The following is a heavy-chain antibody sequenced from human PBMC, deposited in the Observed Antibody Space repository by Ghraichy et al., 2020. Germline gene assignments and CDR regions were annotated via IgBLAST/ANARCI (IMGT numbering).Heavy chain of an antibody. Sequence: GESLNISCAASGFTFSSYWMSWVRQAPGKGLEWVANIKKDGSEKYYVDSVKGRFTISRDIAKNSLYLQMNSLRAEDTAVYYCARLYSSGWYGPDYWGQGTRVTVSS. CDR2: IKKDGSEK. J-gene: IGHJ4*02. CDR3: ARLYSSGWYGPDY. CDR1: GFTFSSYW. D-gene: IGHD6-19*01. V-gene: IGHV3-7*01.